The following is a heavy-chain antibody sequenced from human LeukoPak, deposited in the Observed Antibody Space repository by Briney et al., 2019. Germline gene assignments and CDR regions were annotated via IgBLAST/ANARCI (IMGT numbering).Heavy chain of an antibody. V-gene: IGHV4-59*01. CDR2: IYYSGST. CDR1: GGSISSYY. Sequence: SEALSLTCTVSGGSISSYYWSWIRQPPGKGLEWIGYIYYSGSTKYNPSLKSRVTISVDASKTQFSLKLNSVTAADTAVYYCARGSRELYYFDYWGQGTLVTVSS. CDR3: ARGSRELYYFDY. D-gene: IGHD1-7*01. J-gene: IGHJ4*02.